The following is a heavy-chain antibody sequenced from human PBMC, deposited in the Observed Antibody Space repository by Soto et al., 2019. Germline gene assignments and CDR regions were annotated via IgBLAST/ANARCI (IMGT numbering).Heavy chain of an antibody. CDR1: GGTFSSYA. CDR3: ARDRTIFGVVTDWLDP. CDR2: IIPIFGTA. V-gene: IGHV1-69*01. Sequence: QGQLVQSGAEVKKPGSSVKVSCKASGGTFSSYAISWVRQAPGQGLEWMGGIIPIFGTANYAQKFQGRVTITADESTSTGYMELSSLRSEDTAVYYCARDRTIFGVVTDWLDPWGQGTLVTVSS. J-gene: IGHJ5*02. D-gene: IGHD3-3*01.